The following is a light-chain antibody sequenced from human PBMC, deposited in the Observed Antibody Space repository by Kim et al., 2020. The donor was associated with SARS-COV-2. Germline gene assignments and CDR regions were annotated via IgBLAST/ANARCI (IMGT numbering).Light chain of an antibody. CDR3: QQYGSSLRT. J-gene: IGKJ1*01. CDR2: GAS. CDR1: QSVSSNY. Sequence: APGERATLSCRASQSVSSNYLAWYQQNLGQAPRLLIYGASSRATGIPDRFTGSGSGTDFTLTISRLEPEDFAMYYCQQYGSSLRTFGQGTKVDIK. V-gene: IGKV3-20*01.